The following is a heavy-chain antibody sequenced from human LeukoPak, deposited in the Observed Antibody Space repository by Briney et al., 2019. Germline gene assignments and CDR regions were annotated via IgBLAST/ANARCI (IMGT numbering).Heavy chain of an antibody. D-gene: IGHD2-2*01. V-gene: IGHV4-4*07. J-gene: IGHJ3*01. CDR3: ARDRCSSASCPSRWAFDV. CDR2: IYSGGST. CDR1: GGSISSYY. Sequence: SETLSLTCTVSGGSISSYYWSWIRQPAGKGLEWIGRIYSGGSTNYNPSLKSRVTMSVDTSKNQFSLNLSSVTAADTAVYYCARDRCSSASCPSRWAFDVWGQGTMVTVSS.